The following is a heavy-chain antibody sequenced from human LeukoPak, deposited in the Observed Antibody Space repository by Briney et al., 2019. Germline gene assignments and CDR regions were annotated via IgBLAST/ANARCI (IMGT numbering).Heavy chain of an antibody. J-gene: IGHJ4*02. CDR1: GFTFSSYG. V-gene: IGHV3-30*02. CDR3: AKTSRYSSGGGYFDY. CDR2: IRYDGSNK. Sequence: PGGSLRLSCAASGFTFSSYGMHWVRQAPGKGLEWVAFIRYDGSNKYYADSVKGRFTISRDNSKNTLYLQMNSLRAEDTAVYYCAKTSRYSSGGGYFDYWGQGTLVTVSS. D-gene: IGHD6-19*01.